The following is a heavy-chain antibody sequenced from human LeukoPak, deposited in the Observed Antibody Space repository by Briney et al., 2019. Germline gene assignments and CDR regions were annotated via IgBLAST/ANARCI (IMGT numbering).Heavy chain of an antibody. CDR1: GGSISSHY. V-gene: IGHV4-59*11. J-gene: IGHJ5*02. Sequence: SETLSLTCTVSGGSISSHYWSWIRQPPGKGLEWIGYIYYSGRSDYNPSLKSRVTMSIDTSKNQFSLKLSSVTAADTAIYYCGRETGFDPWGQGILVTVSS. D-gene: IGHD1-1*01. CDR3: GRETGFDP. CDR2: IYYSGRS.